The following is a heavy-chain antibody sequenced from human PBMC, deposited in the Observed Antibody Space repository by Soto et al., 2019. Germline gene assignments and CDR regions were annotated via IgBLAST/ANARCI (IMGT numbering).Heavy chain of an antibody. CDR1: GFTFRTYG. V-gene: IGHV3-30*18. Sequence: QLVESGGGVVQPGRSLRLSCAASGFTFRTYGMHWVRQAPGKGLEWLAVISYDGTIQYYGDSVKGRFTISRDNSNNTLYLQMHSLRAEDTAVYYCAKEDTVGATYYFDFWGQGTQVTVSS. J-gene: IGHJ4*02. D-gene: IGHD1-26*01. CDR2: ISYDGTIQ. CDR3: AKEDTVGATYYFDF.